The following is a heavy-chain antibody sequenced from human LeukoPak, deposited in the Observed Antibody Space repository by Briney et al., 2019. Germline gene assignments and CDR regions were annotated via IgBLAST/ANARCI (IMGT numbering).Heavy chain of an antibody. CDR2: INAGNGNT. D-gene: IGHD6-19*01. Sequence: ASVKVSCKASGYTFTSYAMHWVRQAPGQRLEWMGWINAGNGNTKYSQKFQGRVTITRDTSASTAYMELSSLRSEDTAVYYCARGGSVWPHDAFGIWGQRTMLTVSS. J-gene: IGHJ3*02. CDR1: GYTFTSYA. V-gene: IGHV1-3*01. CDR3: ARGGSVWPHDAFGI.